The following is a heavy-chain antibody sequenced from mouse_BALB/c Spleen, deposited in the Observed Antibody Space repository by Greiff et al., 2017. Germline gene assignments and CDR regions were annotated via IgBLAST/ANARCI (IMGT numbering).Heavy chain of an antibody. CDR3: ARGGVLRPYWYFDV. Sequence: QVQLKESGPGLVAPSQSLSITCTVSGFSLSRYSVHWVRQPPGKGLEWLGMIWGGGSTDYNSALKSRLSISKDNSKSQIFLKMNSLRTDDTAMYYSARGGVLRPYWYFDVWGAGTTVTVSS. CDR2: IWGGGST. V-gene: IGHV2-6-4*01. CDR1: GFSLSRYS. D-gene: IGHD1-2*01. J-gene: IGHJ1*01.